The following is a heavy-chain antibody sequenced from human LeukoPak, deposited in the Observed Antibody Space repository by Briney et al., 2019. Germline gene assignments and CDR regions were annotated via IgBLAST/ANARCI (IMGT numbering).Heavy chain of an antibody. Sequence: ASEKVSCTGSGYTFTSYGISWVRQAPGQGLGWVWWVSTYNSNTNYAQKLQGRVTMTTDTSTSTAYMELRSLRSDDTAVYYCARDRRHGYSGYGLNDAFDIWGQGTMVTVSS. D-gene: IGHD5-12*01. CDR1: GYTFTSYG. CDR2: VSTYNSNT. V-gene: IGHV1-18*01. CDR3: ARDRRHGYSGYGLNDAFDI. J-gene: IGHJ3*02.